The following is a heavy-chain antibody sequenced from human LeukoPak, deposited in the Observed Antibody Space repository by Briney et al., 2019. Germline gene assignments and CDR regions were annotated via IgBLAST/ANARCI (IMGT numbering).Heavy chain of an antibody. Sequence: SETLSLTCTVSGGSISSGSYYWSWIRQPAGKGLEWIGRIYTSGSTNYNPSLKSRVTISVDTSKNQFSLKLSSVTAADTAVYYCARDGYPMKYNWFDPWGQGTLVTVSS. CDR2: IYTSGST. J-gene: IGHJ5*02. V-gene: IGHV4-61*02. CDR3: ARDGYPMKYNWFDP. CDR1: GGSISSGSYY. D-gene: IGHD1-1*01.